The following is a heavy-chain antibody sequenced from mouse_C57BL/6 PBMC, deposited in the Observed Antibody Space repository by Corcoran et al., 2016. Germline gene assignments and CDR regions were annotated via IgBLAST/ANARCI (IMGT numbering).Heavy chain of an antibody. CDR1: GSTFTDYY. V-gene: IGHV1-26*01. CDR3: ARGYFDV. CDR2: INPNNGGT. Sequence: VHLQQSGAELVKTGASLKISCKASGSTFTDYYMNWVKQSHGKSVEWIGDINPNNGGTSYNQKFKGKATLTVDKSSSTAYMELRSLTSEDSAVYYCARGYFDVWGTGTTVTVSS. J-gene: IGHJ1*03.